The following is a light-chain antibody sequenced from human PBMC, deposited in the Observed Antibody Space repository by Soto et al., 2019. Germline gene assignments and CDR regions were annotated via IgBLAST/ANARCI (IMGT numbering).Light chain of an antibody. V-gene: IGKV3-20*01. CDR2: GGS. Sequence: EIVLTQSPGTVSLSPGERATLSCRASQSVGSRWLAWYQQKPGQAPRVLIYGGSNRATGIPDRFSGSGSGTDFTLTISVLEPEDFAVYYCQQYYSSLTFGQGTKVVMK. J-gene: IGKJ1*01. CDR3: QQYYSSLT. CDR1: QSVGSRW.